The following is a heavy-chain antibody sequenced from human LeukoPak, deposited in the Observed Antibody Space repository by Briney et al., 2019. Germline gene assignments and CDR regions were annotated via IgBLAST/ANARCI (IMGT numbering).Heavy chain of an antibody. D-gene: IGHD3-22*01. Sequence: GASVKVSCKASGYTFTGYYMHWVRQAAGQGLEWMGWINPNSGGTNYAQKFQGRVTMTRDTSMSTVYMELSRLRSDDTAVYYCARHSKYYYDSSGYYQRPNWFDPWGQGTLVTVSS. CDR3: ARHSKYYYDSSGYYQRPNWFDP. V-gene: IGHV1-2*02. CDR2: INPNSGGT. J-gene: IGHJ5*02. CDR1: GYTFTGYY.